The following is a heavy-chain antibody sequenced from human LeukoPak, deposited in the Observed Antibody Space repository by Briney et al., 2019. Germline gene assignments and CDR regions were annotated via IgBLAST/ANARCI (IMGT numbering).Heavy chain of an antibody. D-gene: IGHD3-3*01. Sequence: KPSETLSLICAVYGGSFSGYYWSWIRQPPGKGLEWIGEINHSGSTNYNPSLKSRVTISVDTSKNQFSLKLSSVTAADTAVYYCASRAYDFWSGHYYMDVWGKGTTVTVSS. CDR1: GGSFSGYY. J-gene: IGHJ6*03. CDR3: ASRAYDFWSGHYYMDV. V-gene: IGHV4-34*01. CDR2: INHSGST.